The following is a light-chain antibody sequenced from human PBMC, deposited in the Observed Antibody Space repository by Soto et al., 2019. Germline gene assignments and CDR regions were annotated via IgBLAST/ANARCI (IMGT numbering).Light chain of an antibody. CDR3: AAWDDSLNGPV. V-gene: IGLV1-44*01. Sequence: QLVLTQPPSASATPGQRVTISCSGSSSNIGNNTVNWYQQVPGTAPNLLIYSNNRRPSGVPDRFSGSKSGISASLAISGLQSDDEADYYCAAWDDSLNGPVFGGGTKLTVL. CDR1: SSNIGNNT. J-gene: IGLJ3*02. CDR2: SNN.